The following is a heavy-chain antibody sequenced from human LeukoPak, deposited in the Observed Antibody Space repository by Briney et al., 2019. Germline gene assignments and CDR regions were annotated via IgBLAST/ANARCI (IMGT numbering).Heavy chain of an antibody. V-gene: IGHV1-18*01. Sequence: ASVKVSCKASGYTFTSYGICWVRQAPGQGLEWMGWISAYNGNTNYAQKLQGRVTMTTDTSTSTAYMELRSLRSDDTAVYYCAREGWYSSSWPDAFDIWGQGTMVTVSS. CDR3: AREGWYSSSWPDAFDI. CDR1: GYTFTSYG. CDR2: ISAYNGNT. D-gene: IGHD6-13*01. J-gene: IGHJ3*02.